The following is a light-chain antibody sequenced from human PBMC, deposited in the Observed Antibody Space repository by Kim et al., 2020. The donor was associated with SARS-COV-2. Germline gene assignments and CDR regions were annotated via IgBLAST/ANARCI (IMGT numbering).Light chain of an antibody. V-gene: IGKV3-20*01. CDR2: DSS. Sequence: EIVLTQSPGTLSLSPGERATLSCRASQSISNNYLAWYQQKPGRAPRLLIYDSSSRAAGIPDRFSGGGSGTDFTLTISRVEPEDFAVYHCQQYGSSPLTFGQGTRLEIK. CDR3: QQYGSSPLT. CDR1: QSISNNY. J-gene: IGKJ5*01.